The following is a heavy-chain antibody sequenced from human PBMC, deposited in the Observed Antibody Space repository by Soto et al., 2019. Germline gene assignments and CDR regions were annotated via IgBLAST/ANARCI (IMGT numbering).Heavy chain of an antibody. CDR3: ARGQYSAMDV. V-gene: IGHV6-1*01. J-gene: IGHJ6*02. D-gene: IGHD5-18*01. CDR1: GDSVSRNSIA. CDR2: TYYRSKWYN. Sequence: PSQTLSITCAIYGDSVSRNSIAWNWIRHSPSRDLEWLVRTYYRSKWYNDYALSVKSRITINLDTSKSQFSLQLNSVTPEDSAVYYCARGQYSAMDVWGQGITVTVSS.